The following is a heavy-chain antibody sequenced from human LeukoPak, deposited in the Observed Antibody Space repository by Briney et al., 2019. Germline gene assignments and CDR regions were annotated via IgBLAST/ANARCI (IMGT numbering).Heavy chain of an antibody. CDR1: GGSISGYY. D-gene: IGHD1-14*01. V-gene: IGHV4-4*07. J-gene: IGHJ5*02. CDR3: ARASPTTNKGAYGWFDP. Sequence: PSETLSLTCTVSGGSISGYYWSWIRQPAGKGLEWIGRIYTSGSTNYNPSLKSRVTMSVDTSKNQFSLKLGSVTAADTAVYYCARASPTTNKGAYGWFDPWGQGTLVTVSS. CDR2: IYTSGST.